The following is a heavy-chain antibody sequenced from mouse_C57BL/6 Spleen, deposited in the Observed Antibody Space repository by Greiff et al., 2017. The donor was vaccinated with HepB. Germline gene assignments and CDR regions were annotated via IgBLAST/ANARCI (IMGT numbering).Heavy chain of an antibody. CDR2: ISSGSSTI. V-gene: IGHV5-17*01. CDR3: ARGDYTAMDY. J-gene: IGHJ4*01. D-gene: IGHD2-12*01. Sequence: EVKLEESGGGLVKPGGSLKLSCAASGFTFSDYGMHWVRQAPEKGLEWVAYISSGSSTIYYADTEKGRFTISRDNATNTLFLQMTSLRSEDTAMYYCARGDYTAMDYWGQGTSVTVSA. CDR1: GFTFSDYG.